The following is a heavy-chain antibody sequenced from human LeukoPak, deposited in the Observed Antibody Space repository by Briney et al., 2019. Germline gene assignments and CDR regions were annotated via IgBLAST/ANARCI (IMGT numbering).Heavy chain of an antibody. CDR1: GYSFTSYW. J-gene: IGHJ3*02. CDR3: ARRYCTSTSCNHDAFDI. Sequence: GESLKISCKGSGYSFTSYWIGWVRQMPGTGLELIGIIYPGDSDTRYSPSSQGQVTISADKSITIAYLQWSSLKASDTAMYYCARRYCTSTSCNHDAFDIWGQGTMVTVSS. D-gene: IGHD2-2*01. CDR2: IYPGDSDT. V-gene: IGHV5-51*01.